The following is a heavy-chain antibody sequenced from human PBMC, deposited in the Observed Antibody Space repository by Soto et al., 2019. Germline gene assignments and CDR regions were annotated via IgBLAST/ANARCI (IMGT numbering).Heavy chain of an antibody. CDR2: IIPILGIA. D-gene: IGHD6-13*01. CDR1: GGTFSSYT. Sequence: QVQLVQSGAEVKKPGSSVKVSCKASGGTFSSYTIRWVRQAPGQGLEWMGRIIPILGIANYAQKFQGRVTTTSDKSTSTAYMELSSLRSEDTAVYYCAREIRYSSRWFYYGMDVWGQGTTVTVSS. CDR3: AREIRYSSRWFYYGMDV. V-gene: IGHV1-69*08. J-gene: IGHJ6*02.